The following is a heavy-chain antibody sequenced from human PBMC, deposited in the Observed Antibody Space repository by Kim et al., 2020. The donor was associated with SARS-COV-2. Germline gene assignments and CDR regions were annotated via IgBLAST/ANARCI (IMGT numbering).Heavy chain of an antibody. D-gene: IGHD6-19*01. J-gene: IGHJ3*02. CDR1: GFTFSSYS. CDR3: GAVAGTHDAFDI. CDR2: ISSSSSYI. Sequence: GGSLRLSCAASGFTFSSYSMNWVRQAPGKGLEWVSSISSSSSYIYYADSVKGRFTISRDNAKNSLYLQMNSLRAEDTAVYYCGAVAGTHDAFDIWGQGTMVTVSS. V-gene: IGHV3-21*01.